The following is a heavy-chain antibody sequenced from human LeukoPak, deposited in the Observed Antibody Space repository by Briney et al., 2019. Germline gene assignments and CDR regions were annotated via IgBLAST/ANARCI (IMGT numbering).Heavy chain of an antibody. V-gene: IGHV3-11*04. J-gene: IGHJ4*02. CDR1: GFTFSDYY. Sequence: GGSLRLSCAASGFTFSDYYMSWIRQAPGKGLEWVSYISSSGSTIYYADSVKGRFTISRDNAKNSLYLQMNSLRAEDTAVYYCARDVDTAMVTTFDYWGQGTLVTVSS. CDR3: ARDVDTAMVTTFDY. CDR2: ISSSGSTI. D-gene: IGHD5-18*01.